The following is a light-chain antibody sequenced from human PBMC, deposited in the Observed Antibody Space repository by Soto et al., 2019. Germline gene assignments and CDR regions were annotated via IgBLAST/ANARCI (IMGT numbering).Light chain of an antibody. Sequence: EMVLTQCPATLSLAPGERATLSCRASQSVSSYLAWYQQKPGQAPRLLIYDASNRATGIPARFSGSGSGTDFTLTISSLEPEAVAVYYCKQRSKWPLTFGQGKRLEI. CDR3: KQRSKWPLT. V-gene: IGKV3-11*01. J-gene: IGKJ5*01. CDR2: DAS. CDR1: QSVSSY.